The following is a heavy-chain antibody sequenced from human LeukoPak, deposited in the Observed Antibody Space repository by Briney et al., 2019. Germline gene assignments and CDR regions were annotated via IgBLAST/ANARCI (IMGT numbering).Heavy chain of an antibody. J-gene: IGHJ4*02. Sequence: ASVKVSCKASAYTFTGYYMRWVRQAPGQGLEWMGRINPNSGGTNYAQKFQGRVTMIRDTSISTAYMELSRLRSDDTAVYYCARDHDSSGYYLSDFDYWGQGTLVTVSS. CDR3: ARDHDSSGYYLSDFDY. D-gene: IGHD3-22*01. V-gene: IGHV1-2*06. CDR2: INPNSGGT. CDR1: AYTFTGYY.